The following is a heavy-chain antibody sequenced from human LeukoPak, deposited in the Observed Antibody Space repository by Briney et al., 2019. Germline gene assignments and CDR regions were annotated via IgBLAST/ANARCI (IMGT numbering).Heavy chain of an antibody. V-gene: IGHV3-15*01. CDR1: GLTFSNAW. J-gene: IGHJ4*02. D-gene: IGHD1-14*01. CDR3: TTELDVRPNHY. CDR2: IKRKSDGGTT. Sequence: GGSLRLSCAASGLTFSNAWMSWVRQVPGKGLEWVGRIKRKSDGGTTDYAAPVKGRFTISRDDSKNTLYLLMNSLKSEDTAVYYCTTELDVRPNHYWGQGTLVTVSS.